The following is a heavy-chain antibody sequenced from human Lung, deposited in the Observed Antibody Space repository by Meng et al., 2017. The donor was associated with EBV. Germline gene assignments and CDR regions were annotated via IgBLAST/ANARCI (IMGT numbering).Heavy chain of an antibody. D-gene: IGHD6-19*01. CDR1: GGYLSAYY. Sequence: EQLQQWGAGLLKPSETLSLTCAVYGGYLSAYYWSWIRQPPGKGLEWIGEIYHSGSTNYNPSLKSRVTISVDKSKNQFSLNLSSVTAADTAVYYCARVGQWLPIDYWGQGTLVTVSS. CDR2: IYHSGST. CDR3: ARVGQWLPIDY. V-gene: IGHV4-34*02. J-gene: IGHJ4*02.